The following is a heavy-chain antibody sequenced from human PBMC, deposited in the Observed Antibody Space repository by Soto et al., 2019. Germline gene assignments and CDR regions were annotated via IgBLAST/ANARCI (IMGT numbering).Heavy chain of an antibody. Sequence: PSETLSLTCTVSGGSISSSSYYWGWIRQPPGKGLEWIGSIYYSGSTYYNPSLKSRVTISVDTSKNQFSLKLSSVTAADTAVYYCAREVVQGEEGDWFDPWGQGTLVTVSS. V-gene: IGHV4-39*02. CDR3: AREVVQGEEGDWFDP. CDR1: GGSISSSSYY. D-gene: IGHD2-8*01. CDR2: IYYSGST. J-gene: IGHJ5*02.